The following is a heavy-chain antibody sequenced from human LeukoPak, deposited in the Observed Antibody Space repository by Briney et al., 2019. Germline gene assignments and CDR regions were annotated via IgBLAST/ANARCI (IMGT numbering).Heavy chain of an antibody. Sequence: SETLSLTCTVSGGSINSSGYYWSWIRQPPGKGLEWIGEINHSGSTNYNPSLKSRVTISVDTSKNQFSLKLSSVTAADTAVYYCARGGSYYDFWSGYLSDDYWGQGTLVTVSS. D-gene: IGHD3-3*01. V-gene: IGHV4-39*07. CDR1: GGSINSSGYY. J-gene: IGHJ4*02. CDR3: ARGGSYYDFWSGYLSDDY. CDR2: INHSGST.